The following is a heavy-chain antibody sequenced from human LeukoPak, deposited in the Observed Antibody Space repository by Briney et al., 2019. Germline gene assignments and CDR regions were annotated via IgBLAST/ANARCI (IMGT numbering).Heavy chain of an antibody. D-gene: IGHD2-21*02. CDR2: ISDTGRKR. CDR1: GFSFDTYA. Sequence: GGSLRLSRVASGFSFDTYAMSWVTQPPGKGLEWVSGISDTGRKRHYTDSVKGRFTISRDNSKNTLHLQMNSLRAEDTALYFCAKDHDNGDYYYYFDSWGQGTLVTVSS. CDR3: AKDHDNGDYYYYFDS. J-gene: IGHJ4*02. V-gene: IGHV3-23*01.